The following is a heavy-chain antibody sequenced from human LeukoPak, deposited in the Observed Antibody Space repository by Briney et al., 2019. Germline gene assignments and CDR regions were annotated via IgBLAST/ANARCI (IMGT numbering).Heavy chain of an antibody. CDR2: MGTAGDT. V-gene: IGHV3-13*01. CDR3: AALGGSIY. J-gene: IGHJ4*02. CDR1: GFTFSSYD. D-gene: IGHD1-26*01. Sequence: QPGRSLRLSCAASGFTFSSYDVHWVRQATGRGLEWVSAMGTAGDTYYAGSVKGRFTISREDAKNSFYLQMNSLRAGDTAVYYCAALGGSIYWGQGTVVTVSS.